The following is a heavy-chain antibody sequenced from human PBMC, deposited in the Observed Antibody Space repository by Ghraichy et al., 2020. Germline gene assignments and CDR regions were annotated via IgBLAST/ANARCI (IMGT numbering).Heavy chain of an antibody. CDR2: INHSGST. CDR3: ARVYRYSNQPWGFGYYYYYMDV. Sequence: SETLSLTCAVYGGSFSGYYWSWIRQPPGKGLEWIGEINHSGSTNYNPSLKSRVTISVDTSKNQFSLKLSSVTAADTAVYYCARVYRYSNQPWGFGYYYYYMDVWGKGTTVTVSS. D-gene: IGHD6-13*01. J-gene: IGHJ6*03. V-gene: IGHV4-34*01. CDR1: GGSFSGYY.